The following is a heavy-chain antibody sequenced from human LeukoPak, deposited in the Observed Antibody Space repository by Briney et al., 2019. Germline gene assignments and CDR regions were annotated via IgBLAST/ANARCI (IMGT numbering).Heavy chain of an antibody. D-gene: IGHD7-27*01. CDR2: MNPNSGNT. J-gene: IGHJ3*02. Sequence: GASVKVSCKASGYIFNDYDINWVRQAAGQGLEWRGWMNPNSGNTGYAQKFQGRITMTRDTSITTAYMELSGLMPEDTAVYYCAREPTRGRAGDNSFDIWGQGTMVTVSS. CDR1: GYIFNDYD. V-gene: IGHV1-8*01. CDR3: AREPTRGRAGDNSFDI.